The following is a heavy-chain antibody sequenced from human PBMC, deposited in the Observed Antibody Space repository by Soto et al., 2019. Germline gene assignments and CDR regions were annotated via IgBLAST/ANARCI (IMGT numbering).Heavy chain of an antibody. J-gene: IGHJ4*02. V-gene: IGHV3-74*01. Sequence: PGGSPRLSCAASGFTFDDYAMHWVRQAPGKGLVWVSRINSDGSSTSYADSVKGRFTISRDNAKNSLYLQMNSLRAEDTAVYYCARDPREYYFDYWGQGTLVTVSS. CDR1: GFTFDDYA. CDR2: INSDGSST. CDR3: ARDPREYYFDY.